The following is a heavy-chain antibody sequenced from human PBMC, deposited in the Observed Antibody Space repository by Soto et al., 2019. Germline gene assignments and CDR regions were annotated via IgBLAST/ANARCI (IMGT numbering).Heavy chain of an antibody. D-gene: IGHD3-10*01. CDR3: ARVLVSTVVRGVIMGLDY. CDR2: ISAYNGNT. Sequence: ASVKVSCKASGYTFPSYGISWVRQAPGQGLEWMGWISAYNGNTNYAQKLQGRVTMTTDTSTSTAYMELRSLRSDDTAVYSCARVLVSTVVRGVIMGLDYWGQGTLVTVSS. V-gene: IGHV1-18*01. J-gene: IGHJ4*02. CDR1: GYTFPSYG.